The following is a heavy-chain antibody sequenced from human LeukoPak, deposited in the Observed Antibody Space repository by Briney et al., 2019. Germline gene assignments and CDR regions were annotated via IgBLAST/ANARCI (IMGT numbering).Heavy chain of an antibody. Sequence: PGGSLRLSCAASGFTFSSYWMSWVRRAPGKGLEWVANIKKDGSEKYYVDSVKGRFTISRDNAKTSLYLQMNSLRAEDTAVYYCARDLSGVTGYTYGRGIDYGGQGTLVTVSS. V-gene: IGHV3-7*01. CDR3: ARDLSGVTGYTYGRGIDY. D-gene: IGHD5-18*01. CDR1: GFTFSSYW. J-gene: IGHJ4*02. CDR2: IKKDGSEK.